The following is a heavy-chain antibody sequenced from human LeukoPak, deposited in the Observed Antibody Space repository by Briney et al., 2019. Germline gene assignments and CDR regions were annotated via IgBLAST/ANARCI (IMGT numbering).Heavy chain of an antibody. CDR2: IDWDDDK. CDR1: GFSLSTSGMR. V-gene: IGHV2-70*04. CDR3: ARIGFSYYMDV. J-gene: IGHJ6*03. Sequence: SGPALVKPTPTLTLTCTFSGFSLSTSGMRVSWIPQPPGKALEWLARIDWDDDKFYSTSLKTRLTISKDTSKNQVVLTMTNMDPVDTATYYCARIGFSYYMDVWGKGTTVTVSS.